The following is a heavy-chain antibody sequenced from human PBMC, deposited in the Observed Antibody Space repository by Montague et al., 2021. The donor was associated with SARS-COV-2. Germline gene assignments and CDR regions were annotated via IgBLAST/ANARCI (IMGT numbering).Heavy chain of an antibody. V-gene: IGHV3-21*01. D-gene: IGHD5-12*01. CDR2: ISSSSSYI. J-gene: IGHJ4*02. Sequence: SLRLSCAASGFTFSSYSMNWVRQAPGKGLEWVSSISSSSSYIYYXDSVKGRLTISRDNAKNSLYLQMNSLRAEDTAVYYCARGPYSGYDLGELDYWGQGTLVTVSS. CDR3: ARGPYSGYDLGELDY. CDR1: GFTFSSYS.